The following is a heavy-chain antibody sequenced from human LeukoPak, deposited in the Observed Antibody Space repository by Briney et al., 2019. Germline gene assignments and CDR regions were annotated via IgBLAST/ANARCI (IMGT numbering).Heavy chain of an antibody. J-gene: IGHJ4*02. Sequence: GGSLRLSCAAAGFTFDDYAMHWVRQAPGKGLEWVSGISVNGGSIGYAESVKGRFTIYRDNDKNSLYLQMNSLRAEDTALYYCARDLVSGWGFDYWGQGTLVTVSS. D-gene: IGHD6-19*01. CDR2: ISVNGGSI. CDR1: GFTFDDYA. V-gene: IGHV3-9*01. CDR3: ARDLVSGWGFDY.